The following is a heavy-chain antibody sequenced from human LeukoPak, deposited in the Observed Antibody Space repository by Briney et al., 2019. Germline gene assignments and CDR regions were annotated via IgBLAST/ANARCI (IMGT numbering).Heavy chain of an antibody. CDR2: TNLNSGGT. D-gene: IGHD3-16*01. J-gene: IGHJ4*02. CDR3: ARESYDAVSGQLGGVFDY. Sequence: GASVKVSCKSSGYTLTGYYIHWVRQAPGRGLEWMGWTNLNSGGTSYAQKFQGRVTMTRDTSTYTAYMELPRLRSDDTAVYYCARESYDAVSGQLGGVFDYWGQGTLVTVSS. V-gene: IGHV1-2*02. CDR1: GYTLTGYY.